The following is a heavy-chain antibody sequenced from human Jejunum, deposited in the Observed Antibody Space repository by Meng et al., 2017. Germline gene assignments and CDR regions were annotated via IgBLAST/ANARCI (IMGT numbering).Heavy chain of an antibody. J-gene: IGHJ4*02. CDR2: TYYRSKWST. CDR3: ASWRYDY. Sequence: QTPSLTGDISGDSVSSNSAAWNWIRQSPSRGLEWLGRTYYRSKWSTDYAVSMKSRITINPDTSKNQFSLQLNSVTPEDTAVYYCASWRYDYWGQGTLVTVSS. D-gene: IGHD1-26*01. CDR1: GDSVSSNSAA. V-gene: IGHV6-1*01.